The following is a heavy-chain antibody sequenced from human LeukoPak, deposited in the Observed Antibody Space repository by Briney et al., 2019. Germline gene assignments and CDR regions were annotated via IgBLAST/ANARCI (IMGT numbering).Heavy chain of an antibody. Sequence: GGSLRLSCAASGFTFSNYNMNWVRQAPGKGLEWVSSISTGSTYIYYADSMKGRFTISRDNAKNSLFLQMNSLRAEDTAVYYCVRTGDYWGQGTPVTVSS. V-gene: IGHV3-21*01. CDR3: VRTGDY. CDR2: ISTGSTYI. CDR1: GFTFSNYN. J-gene: IGHJ4*02. D-gene: IGHD1-14*01.